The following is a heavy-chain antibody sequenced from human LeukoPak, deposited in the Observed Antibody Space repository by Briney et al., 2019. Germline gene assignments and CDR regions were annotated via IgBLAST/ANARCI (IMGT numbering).Heavy chain of an antibody. J-gene: IGHJ6*02. CDR1: GFTFDDYA. Sequence: GGSLRLSCAASGFTFDDYAMFWVRQAPGEGLEWVSGISWDSRNIGYAASVKGRFTVSRDNGKNSLYLQIISLRVEDTALYYCARGNRDTSGFYYYYGMDVWGQGTTVSVSS. CDR2: ISWDSRNI. CDR3: ARGNRDTSGFYYYYGMDV. V-gene: IGHV3-9*01. D-gene: IGHD6-19*01.